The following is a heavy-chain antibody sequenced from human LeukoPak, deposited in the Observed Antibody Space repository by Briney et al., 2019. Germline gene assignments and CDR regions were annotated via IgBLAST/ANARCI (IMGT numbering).Heavy chain of an antibody. D-gene: IGHD1-26*01. Sequence: GGSLRLSCAASGFTFSDTAVHWVRQASGKGLEWVGRIRSKANSYATAYAPSVKGRFTISRNDSKNTAYLQMNSLKTEDTAVYYCTRPGSYSKDDAFDIWGQGTMVTVSS. V-gene: IGHV3-73*01. CDR3: TRPGSYSKDDAFDI. CDR2: IRSKANSYAT. J-gene: IGHJ3*02. CDR1: GFTFSDTA.